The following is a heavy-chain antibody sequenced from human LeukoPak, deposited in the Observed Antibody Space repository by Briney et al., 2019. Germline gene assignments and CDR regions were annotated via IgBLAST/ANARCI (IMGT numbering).Heavy chain of an antibody. CDR3: VKTYGSGSPTYYFDY. V-gene: IGHV4-39*01. J-gene: IGHJ4*02. Sequence: SETLSLTCTVSGGSISSSTYYWGWIRQPPGKGLEWIGSISNRGTTYYNPSLQSRVAISVDTSKNQFSLKLSSVTAADTAVYYCVKTYGSGSPTYYFDYWGQGTLVTVSS. D-gene: IGHD3-10*01. CDR1: GGSISSSTYY. CDR2: ISNRGTT.